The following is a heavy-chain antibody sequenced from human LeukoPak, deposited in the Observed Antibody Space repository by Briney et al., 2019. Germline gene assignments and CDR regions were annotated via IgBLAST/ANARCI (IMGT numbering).Heavy chain of an antibody. J-gene: IGHJ5*02. CDR3: ARSTRGKLTTDT. Sequence: GSLRLSCAASGFIFSNYWMHWVRQAPGEGLVWVSRIKSDGSSTSYADSVKGRFTISRDNAKNTLYLQMNSLRAEDTAVYYCARSTRGKLTTDTWGQGTLVTVSS. CDR2: IKSDGSST. D-gene: IGHD3-3*01. CDR1: GFIFSNYW. V-gene: IGHV3-74*01.